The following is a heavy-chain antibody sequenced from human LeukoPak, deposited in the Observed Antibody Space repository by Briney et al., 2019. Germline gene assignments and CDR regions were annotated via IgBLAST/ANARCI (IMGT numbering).Heavy chain of an antibody. V-gene: IGHV3-53*01. J-gene: IGHJ4*02. CDR1: GFIVSDDY. CDR2: IYSGGAT. CDR3: ASGGKYCTGGACYGD. Sequence: GGSLRLSCAASGFIVSDDYISWVRQTTGKGLKGVSVIYSGGATFYADSVKGRFTISRDNSKNTVHLQMNSLRAEDTAVYYCASGGKYCTGGACYGDWGQGTLVTVSS. D-gene: IGHD2-8*02.